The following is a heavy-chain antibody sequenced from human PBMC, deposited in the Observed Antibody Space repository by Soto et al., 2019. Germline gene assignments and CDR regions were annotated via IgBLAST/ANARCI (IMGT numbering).Heavy chain of an antibody. CDR2: TYYRSKWYN. CDR3: AREWYGSGSYPNEYYYYYYMDV. Sequence: SPTLSLTCAISGDSVSSNSAAWNWIRQSPSRGLEWLGRTYYRSKWYNDYAVSVKSRITINPDTSKNQFSLQLNSVTPEDTAVYYCAREWYGSGSYPNEYYYYYYMDVWGKGTTVTVSS. J-gene: IGHJ6*03. D-gene: IGHD3-10*01. CDR1: GDSVSSNSAA. V-gene: IGHV6-1*01.